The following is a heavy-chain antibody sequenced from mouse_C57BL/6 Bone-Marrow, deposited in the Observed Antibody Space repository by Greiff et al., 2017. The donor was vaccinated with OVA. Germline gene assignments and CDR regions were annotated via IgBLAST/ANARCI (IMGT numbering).Heavy chain of an antibody. CDR2: IYPRSGNT. D-gene: IGHD1-1*01. J-gene: IGHJ1*03. CDR3: ARENYGSGYKWYFDV. V-gene: IGHV1-81*01. CDR1: GYTFTSYG. Sequence: VQLQQSGAELARPGASVKLSCKASGYTFTSYGISWVKQRTGQGLEWIGEIYPRSGNTYYNEKFKGKATLTADKSSSPAYMELRSLTSEDSAVYFCARENYGSGYKWYFDVWGTGTTVTVSS.